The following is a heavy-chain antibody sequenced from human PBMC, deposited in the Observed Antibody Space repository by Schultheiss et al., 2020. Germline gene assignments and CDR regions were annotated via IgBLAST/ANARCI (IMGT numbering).Heavy chain of an antibody. CDR2: INHSGNT. D-gene: IGHD5-24*01. CDR3: VRRRDGYRYFDY. CDR1: GGSISSGGYD. Sequence: SETLTLTWTVSGGSISSGGYDWSWIRQPPGKGLEWIGEINHSGNTNYNPSLKSRVTISVDKSKNQFTLKLSSVTAAFTAVYNCVRRRDGYRYFDYWGQGTLVTVSS. J-gene: IGHJ4*02. V-gene: IGHV4-61*05.